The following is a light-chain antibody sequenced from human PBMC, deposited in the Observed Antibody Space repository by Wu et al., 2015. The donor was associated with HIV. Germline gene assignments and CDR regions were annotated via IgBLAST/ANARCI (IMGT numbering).Light chain of an antibody. CDR2: GAF. CDR3: QQYNNWPPLT. V-gene: IGKV3-15*01. CDR1: QSVSSN. Sequence: EIVMTQSPATLSVSPGERDTLSCRASQSVSSNLAWYQQKPGQAPRLLIYGAFVRATGTPARFSGSGSGTEFTLTISSLQSEDFAVYYCQQYNNWPPLTFGGGTKVEIK. J-gene: IGKJ4*01.